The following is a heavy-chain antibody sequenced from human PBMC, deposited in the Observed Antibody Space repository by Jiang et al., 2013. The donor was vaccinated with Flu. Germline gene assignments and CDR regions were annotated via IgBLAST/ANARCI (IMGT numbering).Heavy chain of an antibody. Sequence: VQLVESGGALVQPGGSLRLSCETSGFTFSSYAMSWVRQAPGKGLEWVSGLSGNGDGTYYADSVKGRFTISRENSKNTLYLQMNSLRAEDTAVYYCAKLTDYFDSSGNFDHWGQGTLVTVSS. D-gene: IGHD3-22*01. J-gene: IGHJ4*02. CDR3: AKLTDYFDSSGNFDH. CDR2: LSGNGDGT. CDR1: GFTFSSYA. V-gene: IGHV3-23*04.